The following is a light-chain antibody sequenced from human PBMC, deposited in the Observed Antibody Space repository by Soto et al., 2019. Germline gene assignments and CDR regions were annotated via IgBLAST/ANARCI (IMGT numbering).Light chain of an antibody. Sequence: EIVMTQSPATLSVSTGERATLSCRASQSVSSNYLAWYQQKPGQAPRLLIYGASSRATGIPDRFSGSGSGTDFTLTISRLEPEDFAVYYCQQYDSSPKTFGQGTKVDIK. CDR1: QSVSSNY. V-gene: IGKV3-20*01. CDR3: QQYDSSPKT. J-gene: IGKJ1*01. CDR2: GAS.